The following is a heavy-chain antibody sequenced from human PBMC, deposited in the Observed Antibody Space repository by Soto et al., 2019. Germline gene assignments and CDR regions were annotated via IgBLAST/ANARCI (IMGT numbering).Heavy chain of an antibody. CDR3: ACLISWDIVVVVAATGAFDI. D-gene: IGHD2-15*01. CDR2: ISAYNGNT. CDR1: GYTFSSYG. J-gene: IGHJ3*02. Sequence: QVQLVQSGAEVKKPGASVKLSCKASGYTFSSYGISWVRQAPGQGLEWMGWISAYNGNTNHAQKLQGRVTMTTDTYTSTAYMGLRSLSADDTAVYFCACLISWDIVVVVAATGAFDIWGQGTMVTVSS. V-gene: IGHV1-18*01.